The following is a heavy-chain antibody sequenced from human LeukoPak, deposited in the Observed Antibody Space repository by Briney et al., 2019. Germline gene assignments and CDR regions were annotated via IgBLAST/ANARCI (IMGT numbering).Heavy chain of an antibody. CDR3: AGVVATTPDAFDI. V-gene: IGHV3-7*01. D-gene: IGHD5-12*01. J-gene: IGHJ3*02. CDR1: SFTFSNSW. CDR2: IKKDGSEK. Sequence: PGGSLRLSCAASSFTFSNSWMTWVRQAPEKGLEWVANIKKDGSEKYYLDSVRGRFTISRDNAKNSLYLQMNSLRVEDTAVYYCAGVVATTPDAFDIWGQGTMVTVSS.